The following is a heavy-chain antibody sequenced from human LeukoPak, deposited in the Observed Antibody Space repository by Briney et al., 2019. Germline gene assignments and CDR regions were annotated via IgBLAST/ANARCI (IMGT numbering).Heavy chain of an antibody. CDR1: GYTFTVYY. J-gene: IGHJ4*02. Sequence: GASVKVSSKASGYTFTVYYMHWVRQAPGQGLEWMGWINPNSGGTNYAQKFQGRVTMTRDTSISTAYMELSRLRSDDTAVYYCAREDAAGELFDYWGQGTLVTVSS. V-gene: IGHV1-2*02. CDR3: AREDAAGELFDY. CDR2: INPNSGGT. D-gene: IGHD7-27*01.